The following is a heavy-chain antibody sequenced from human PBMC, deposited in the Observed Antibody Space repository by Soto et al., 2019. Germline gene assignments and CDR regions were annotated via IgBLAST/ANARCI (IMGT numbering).Heavy chain of an antibody. CDR1: GFTFISYS. Sequence: SLRRAFASAGFTFISYSIIFVRQSPGKGLEWVSAISGSGGSTYYADSVKGRFNISRDNSKNTLYLQMNSLRAEDTAVYYCAKLKRGTIAASQFDHWGHGPLV. J-gene: IGHJ4*01. D-gene: IGHD6-6*01. CDR2: ISGSGGST. CDR3: AKLKRGTIAASQFDH. V-gene: IGHV3-23*01.